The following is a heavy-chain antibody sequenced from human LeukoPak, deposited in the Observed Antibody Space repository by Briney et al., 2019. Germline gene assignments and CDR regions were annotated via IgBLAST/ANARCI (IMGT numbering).Heavy chain of an antibody. J-gene: IGHJ4*02. Sequence: GGSLRLSCSASGFTFSISAMHWVRQAPGKGLEWVGRMRSKTQNYATAYAASVKGRFTISRDDSKNTAFLQMNSLKTEDTAVYYCTNYDDSSDLWGYWGQGTLVTVSS. V-gene: IGHV3-73*01. CDR3: TNYDDSSDLWGY. D-gene: IGHD3-22*01. CDR1: GFTFSISA. CDR2: MRSKTQNYAT.